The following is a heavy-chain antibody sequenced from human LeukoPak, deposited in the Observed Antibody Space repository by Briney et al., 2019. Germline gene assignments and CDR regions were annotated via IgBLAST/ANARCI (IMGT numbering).Heavy chain of an antibody. CDR2: INHSGST. V-gene: IGHV4-34*01. J-gene: IGHJ4*02. D-gene: IGHD3-10*01. CDR3: ARRRLLWFGELPDFDY. Sequence: PSETLSLTCAVYGGSFSGYYWSWIRQPPGKGLEWIGEINHSGSTNYNPSLKSRVTISVDTSENQFSLKLSSVTAADTAVYYCARRRLLWFGELPDFDYWGQGTLVTVSS. CDR1: GGSFSGYY.